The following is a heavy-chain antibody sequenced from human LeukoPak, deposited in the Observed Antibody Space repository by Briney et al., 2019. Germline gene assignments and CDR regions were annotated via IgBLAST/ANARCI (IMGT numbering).Heavy chain of an antibody. D-gene: IGHD6-13*01. V-gene: IGHV3-23*01. CDR3: AKSSAGRILYYYYYYMDV. CDR1: GFTFSSYA. J-gene: IGHJ6*03. CDR2: ISGSGGST. Sequence: GGSLRLSCAASGFTFSSYAMSWVRQAPGKGLEWVSAISGSGGSTYYADSVKGRFTISRDNSKNTLYLQMNSLRAEDTAVYYCAKSSAGRILYYYYYYMDVWGKGTTVTVSS.